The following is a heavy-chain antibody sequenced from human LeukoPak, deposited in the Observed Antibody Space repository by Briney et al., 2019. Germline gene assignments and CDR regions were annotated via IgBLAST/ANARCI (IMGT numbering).Heavy chain of an antibody. D-gene: IGHD3-16*01. V-gene: IGHV3-23*01. Sequence: GGSLRLSCAASGFTFSSYIMSWVRQAPGKGLEWVSLIGGSGDSTYYADSVKGRFTISRDNSKNALYLRMNSLRADDTAVYYCAKEGPGGGGYFDDWGQGTLVTVSS. CDR3: AKEGPGGGGYFDD. CDR1: GFTFSSYI. CDR2: IGGSGDST. J-gene: IGHJ4*02.